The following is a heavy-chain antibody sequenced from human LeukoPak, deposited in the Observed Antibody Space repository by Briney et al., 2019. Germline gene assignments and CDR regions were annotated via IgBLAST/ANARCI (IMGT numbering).Heavy chain of an antibody. J-gene: IGHJ4*02. CDR1: GYTFTSYG. V-gene: IGHV1-18*01. CDR2: ISAYNGNT. CDR3: ARVGEANSSGYYPPFDY. Sequence: ASVKVSCKASGYTFTSYGISWVRQAPGQGLEWMGWISAYNGNTNYAQKFQGRVTITADESTSTAYMELSSLRSEDTAVYYCARVGEANSSGYYPPFDYWGQGTLVTVSS. D-gene: IGHD3-22*01.